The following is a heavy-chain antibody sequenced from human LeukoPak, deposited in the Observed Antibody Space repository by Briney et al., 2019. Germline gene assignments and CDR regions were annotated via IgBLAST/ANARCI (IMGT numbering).Heavy chain of an antibody. Sequence: GGSLRLSCAASGFTFDDYAMHWVRQAPGKGLEWVSGISWNSGSIGYADSVKGRFTISRDNAKNSLYLQMNSLRAEDTAVYYCARDLRSGWYGEDHDYWGQGTLVTVSS. J-gene: IGHJ4*02. CDR2: ISWNSGSI. V-gene: IGHV3-9*01. D-gene: IGHD6-19*01. CDR1: GFTFDDYA. CDR3: ARDLRSGWYGEDHDY.